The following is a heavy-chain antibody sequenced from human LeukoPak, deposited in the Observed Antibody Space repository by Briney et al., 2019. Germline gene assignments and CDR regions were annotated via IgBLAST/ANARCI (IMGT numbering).Heavy chain of an antibody. CDR1: GYIFTSYA. D-gene: IGHD4-17*01. J-gene: IGHJ4*02. V-gene: IGHV1-3*01. CDR3: ARTPDGDKFDY. Sequence: ASVKVSCKASGYIFTSYAMHWVRQAPGQRLEWMGWINAGNGNTKYSQKFPGRVPITRDTSASTAYRELSSLRSEDRAVYYCARTPDGDKFDYWGQGTLVTVSS. CDR2: INAGNGNT.